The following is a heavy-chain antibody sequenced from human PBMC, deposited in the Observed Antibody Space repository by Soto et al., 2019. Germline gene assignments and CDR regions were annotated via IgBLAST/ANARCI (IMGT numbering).Heavy chain of an antibody. Sequence: ASVKVSCKASGYTFTDYYIHWVRQAPGQGLEWMGWINPSGGDTNYAQNFQGRVTMTRDTSISTAYMDLISLRSDDTAVYYCASALHRGTYHSLSDYWGEGT. V-gene: IGHV1-2*02. J-gene: IGHJ4*02. CDR3: ASALHRGTYHSLSDY. D-gene: IGHD1-26*01. CDR2: INPSGGDT. CDR1: GYTFTDYY.